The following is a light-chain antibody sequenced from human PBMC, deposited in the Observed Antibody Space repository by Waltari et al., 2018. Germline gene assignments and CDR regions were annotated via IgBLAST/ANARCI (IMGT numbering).Light chain of an antibody. Sequence: QSALTQPPSASGSPGQSVTISCTGSSSDVGTYNFVSRYQQHPGKAPKLMISEVTKRPSRVPDRFAGSKSGKTAAPRSSGLQAEDEADYYCSSYAGSDKLLFGGGTKLTVL. CDR2: EVT. V-gene: IGLV2-8*01. CDR3: SSYAGSDKLL. CDR1: SSDVGTYNF. J-gene: IGLJ3*02.